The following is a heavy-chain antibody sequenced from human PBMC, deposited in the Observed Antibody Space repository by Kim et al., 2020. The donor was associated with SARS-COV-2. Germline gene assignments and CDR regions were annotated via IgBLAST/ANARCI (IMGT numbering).Heavy chain of an antibody. J-gene: IGHJ4*02. V-gene: IGHV4-31*03. CDR3: AREPTSGYFDY. D-gene: IGHD3-22*01. CDR2: IYYSGST. Sequence: SETLSLTCTVSGGSISSGGYYWSWIRQHPGKGLEWIGYIYYSGSTYYNPSLKSRVTISVDTSKNQFSLKLSSVTAADTAVYYCAREPTSGYFDYWGQGTLVTVSS. CDR1: GGSISSGGYY.